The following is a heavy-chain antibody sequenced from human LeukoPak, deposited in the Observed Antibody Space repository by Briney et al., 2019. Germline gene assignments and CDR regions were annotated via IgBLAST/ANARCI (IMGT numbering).Heavy chain of an antibody. CDR2: IWYDGSNK. V-gene: IGHV3-33*01. CDR1: GFTFSSYG. Sequence: GGSLRLSCAASGFTFSSYGMHWVRQAPGKGLEWVAVIWYDGSNKYYADSVKGRFTISRDNSKNTLYLQMNSLRAEDTAVYYCAGVLYSSSWYYFDYWGQGTLVTVSS. CDR3: AGVLYSSSWYYFDY. J-gene: IGHJ4*02. D-gene: IGHD6-13*01.